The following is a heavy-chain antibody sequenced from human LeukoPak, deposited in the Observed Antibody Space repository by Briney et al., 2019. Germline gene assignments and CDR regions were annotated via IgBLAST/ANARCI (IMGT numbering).Heavy chain of an antibody. CDR3: ARDPYGSGRRDAFDI. CDR1: GFTVSSNY. Sequence: GGSLRLSCAASGFTVSSNYMSWVRQAPGKGLEWVSVIYSGGSTYYADSVKGRFTISRDNSKNTLYLQMNSLRAEDTAVYYCARDPYGSGRRDAFDIWGQGTMVTVSS. CDR2: IYSGGST. V-gene: IGHV3-53*01. D-gene: IGHD3-10*01. J-gene: IGHJ3*02.